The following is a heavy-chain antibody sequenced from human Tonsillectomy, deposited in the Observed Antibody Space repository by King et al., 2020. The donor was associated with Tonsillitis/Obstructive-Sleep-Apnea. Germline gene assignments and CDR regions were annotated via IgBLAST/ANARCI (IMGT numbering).Heavy chain of an antibody. Sequence: QLVQSGGEVKKPGASVKVSCKASGYTFTTYGISWVRQAPGQGLEWMGWISAYNGDRNYAQKLQDRVTMTTDTSTSTAYMEVRSLRSDDTAVYYCARESRSHYYDTTGYYTFEYWGQGTLVTVSS. J-gene: IGHJ4*02. D-gene: IGHD3-22*01. CDR2: ISAYNGDR. CDR1: GYTFTTYG. CDR3: ARESRSHYYDTTGYYTFEY. V-gene: IGHV1-18*01.